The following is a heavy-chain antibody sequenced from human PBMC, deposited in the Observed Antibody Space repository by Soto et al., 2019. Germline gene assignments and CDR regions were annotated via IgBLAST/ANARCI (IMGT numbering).Heavy chain of an antibody. Sequence: QVQLVQSGPEVKKPGASVTVSCKASGYTFTNFGITWVRQAPGQGLEWMGWITAYNGNTDSAQQFQGRVTMTTDTPTSTAYMELRSLRSDDTAVYFCARGATAGDYWGQGTLVTVSS. CDR3: ARGATAGDY. D-gene: IGHD6-13*01. CDR2: ITAYNGNT. CDR1: GYTFTNFG. V-gene: IGHV1-18*01. J-gene: IGHJ4*02.